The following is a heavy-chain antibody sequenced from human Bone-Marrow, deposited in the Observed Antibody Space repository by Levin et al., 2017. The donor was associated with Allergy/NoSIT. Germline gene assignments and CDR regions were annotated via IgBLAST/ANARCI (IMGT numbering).Heavy chain of an antibody. CDR2: IHYTRAT. J-gene: IGHJ4*02. CDR3: VGDGSDAYCRLDY. CDR1: GASLRSYY. D-gene: IGHD3-16*01. Sequence: SQTLSLTCDVSGASLRSYYWSWVRPSPRKGLEWIGFIHYTRATNYNPFFQTRVTISLDKSKSKFSLRLTSLTAAATAVYFCVGDGSDAYCRLDYWGQGTLVTVSS. V-gene: IGHV4-59*01.